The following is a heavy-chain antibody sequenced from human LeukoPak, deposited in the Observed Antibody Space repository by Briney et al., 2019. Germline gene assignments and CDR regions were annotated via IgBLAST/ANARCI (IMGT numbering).Heavy chain of an antibody. V-gene: IGHV1-46*01. CDR2: INPSGGST. CDR1: GYTFTSYY. J-gene: IGHJ4*02. Sequence: ASVKVSCKASGYTFTSYYMHWVRQAPGQGLEWMGIINPSGGSTSYAQKFQGRVTMTRDMSTSTVYMELSSLRSEDTAVYYCARIGRSSGWYYGDLDYWGQGTLVTVSS. CDR3: ARIGRSSGWYYGDLDY. D-gene: IGHD6-19*01.